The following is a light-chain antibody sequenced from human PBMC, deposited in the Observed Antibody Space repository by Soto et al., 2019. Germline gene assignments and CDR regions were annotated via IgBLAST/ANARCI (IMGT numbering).Light chain of an antibody. CDR3: QQPDSWPMT. CDR2: GAS. J-gene: IGKJ1*01. V-gene: IGKV3-15*01. CDR1: QNLSSS. Sequence: EIVMTQSPATLSVSPGQRVTLSCRASQNLSSSFVWYHQQAGQAPRILIYGASTRATGVPARFRGRRSGTEFTLTIISLQSADFAVYYCQQPDSWPMTFGQGTTVEIK.